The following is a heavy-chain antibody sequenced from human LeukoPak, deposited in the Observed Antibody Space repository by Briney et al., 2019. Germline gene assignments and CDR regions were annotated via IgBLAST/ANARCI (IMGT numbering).Heavy chain of an antibody. Sequence: TGGSLRLSCAASGFTFSSYSMNWVRQAPGKGLEWVSSISSSSSYIYYADSVKGRFTISRDNAKNSLYLQMNSLRAEDTAVYYCARDYSGYDYGNPDGFGFAFDIWGQGTMVTVSS. CDR3: ARDYSGYDYGNPDGFGFAFDI. J-gene: IGHJ3*02. CDR1: GFTFSSYS. CDR2: ISSSSSYI. V-gene: IGHV3-21*01. D-gene: IGHD5-12*01.